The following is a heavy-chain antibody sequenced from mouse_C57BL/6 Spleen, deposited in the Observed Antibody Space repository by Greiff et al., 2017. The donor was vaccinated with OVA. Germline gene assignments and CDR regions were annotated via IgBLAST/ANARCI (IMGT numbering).Heavy chain of an antibody. Sequence: VQLQQPGAELVMPGASVKLSCKASGYTFTSYWMHWVKQRPGQGLGWIGEIDPSDSYTNYNQKFKGKSTLTVDKSSSTAYMQLSSLTSEDSAVYYCARNGGRYSNPRAMDYWGQGISVTVSS. J-gene: IGHJ4*01. CDR3: ARNGGRYSNPRAMDY. CDR2: IDPSDSYT. D-gene: IGHD2-5*01. CDR1: GYTFTSYW. V-gene: IGHV1-69*01.